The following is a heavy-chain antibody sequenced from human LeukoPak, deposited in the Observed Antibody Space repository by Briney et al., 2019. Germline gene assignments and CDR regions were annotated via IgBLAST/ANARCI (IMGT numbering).Heavy chain of an antibody. D-gene: IGHD3-3*01. V-gene: IGHV3-23*01. Sequence: QPGRSLRLSCAASGFTFSTYAMSWVRQAPGKGLEWVSAISGSGGTTYNADSVKGRFTISRDNSKSTLYLQMNSLRAEDTALYYCAKSRSAYPRVDGFDMWGQGTMVTVSS. CDR3: AKSRSAYPRVDGFDM. CDR1: GFTFSTYA. CDR2: ISGSGGTT. J-gene: IGHJ3*02.